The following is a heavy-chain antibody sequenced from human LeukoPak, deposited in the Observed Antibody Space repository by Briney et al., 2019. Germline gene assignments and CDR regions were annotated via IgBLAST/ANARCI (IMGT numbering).Heavy chain of an antibody. CDR3: AAGGDSAKAGY. Sequence: PSETLSLTCAVSGASISSGRYYWGWFRQPPGQGLGWIGTIHYSGTPTFYNPSLESRVTILADTSKNQFSLKLSSVTAADTALYYCAAGGDSAKAGYWGQGTLVAVSS. D-gene: IGHD3-16*01. CDR1: GASISSGRYY. V-gene: IGHV4-39*01. J-gene: IGHJ4*02. CDR2: IHYSGTPT.